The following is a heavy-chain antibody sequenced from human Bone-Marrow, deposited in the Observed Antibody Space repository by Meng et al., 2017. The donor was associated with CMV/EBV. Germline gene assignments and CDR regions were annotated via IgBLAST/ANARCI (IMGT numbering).Heavy chain of an antibody. CDR1: GFTFDDYG. CDR2: INWNGGST. D-gene: IGHD3-22*01. J-gene: IGHJ4*02. Sequence: GGSLRLSCAASGFTFDDYGMSWVRQAPGKGLEWVSGINWNGGSTGYADSVKGRFTISRDNAKNSLYLQMNSLRAEDTALYHCGRDHYDSSGYSDSWGQGTLVTVSS. CDR3: GRDHYDSSGYSDS. V-gene: IGHV3-20*01.